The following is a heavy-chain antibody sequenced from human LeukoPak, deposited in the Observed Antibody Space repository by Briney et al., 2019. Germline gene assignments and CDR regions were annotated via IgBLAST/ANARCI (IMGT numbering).Heavy chain of an antibody. D-gene: IGHD3-9*01. V-gene: IGHV4-59*12. CDR2: IYYSGST. CDR1: GGSISRYY. CDR3: ARDPSYYDILTGYSPYYGMDV. Sequence: SETLSLTCTVSGGSISRYYWSWIRQPPGQGLEWIGYIYYSGSTNYNPSLKSRVTISVDTSKNQFSLKLSSVTAADTAVYYCARDPSYYDILTGYSPYYGMDVWGQGTTVTVSS. J-gene: IGHJ6*02.